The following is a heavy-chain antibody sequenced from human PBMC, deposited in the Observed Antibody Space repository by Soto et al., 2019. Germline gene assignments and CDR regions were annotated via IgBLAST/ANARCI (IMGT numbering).Heavy chain of an antibody. CDR1: GFTFSSYA. CDR3: EKGIRFMEK. V-gene: IGHV3-30-3*02. CDR2: ISNDGMNT. D-gene: IGHD6-13*01. J-gene: IGHJ1*01. Sequence: FLRRSGVASGFTFSSYALHWFRQAPGKGLEWVALISNDGMNTFYADSVKGRMTVSRDKAEKTMYLQMNSLTAEDTAVYYCEKGIRFMEKWGKGTVVT.